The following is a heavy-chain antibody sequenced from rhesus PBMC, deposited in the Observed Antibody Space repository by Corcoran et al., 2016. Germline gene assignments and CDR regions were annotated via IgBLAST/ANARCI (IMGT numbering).Heavy chain of an antibody. Sequence: EVQLVQSGAEVKKPGASVKISCKASGYTFTDYYLHWVRQAPGKGLEWMGRVDPEDGEAIHTQKFQARVTLTADTSTDTAYMELSSLRSEDTAVYYCATSWGDYNLPVWGPGVLVTVSS. CDR3: ATSWGDYNLPV. CDR1: GYTFTDYY. J-gene: IGHJ5-1*01. V-gene: IGHV1-111*02. D-gene: IGHD3-34*01. CDR2: VDPEDGEA.